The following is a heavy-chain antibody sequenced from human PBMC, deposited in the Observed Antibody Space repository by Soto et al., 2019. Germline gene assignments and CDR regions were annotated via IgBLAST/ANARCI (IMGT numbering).Heavy chain of an antibody. Sequence: QEQVVESGGGVVQPGRSLRLSCAASGFTFSTHAMPWVRQAPGRGLEWVAIISYDGTTKDYADSVKGRFTISRDNSKNAFYLQMNSLRSEDTALYYCARDWRTAGTTGWFDPWGQGTLVTVSS. CDR2: ISYDGTTK. D-gene: IGHD6-13*01. CDR1: GFTFSTHA. J-gene: IGHJ5*02. CDR3: ARDWRTAGTTGWFDP. V-gene: IGHV3-30-3*01.